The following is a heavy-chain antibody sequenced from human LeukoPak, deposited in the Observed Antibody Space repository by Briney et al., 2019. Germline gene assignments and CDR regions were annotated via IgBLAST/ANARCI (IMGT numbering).Heavy chain of an antibody. Sequence: ASVKVSCRASGYTFMNYDITWVRQAPGQGLEWMGRISTSNGNTDYAQKFQGKITMTTDTSTSTVFMELRSLRLDDTAVYYCARDPYHRMGPPLDLWGQGTLVIASS. V-gene: IGHV1-18*01. J-gene: IGHJ5*02. CDR2: ISTSNGNT. CDR1: GYTFMNYD. CDR3: ARDPYHRMGPPLDL. D-gene: IGHD1-14*01.